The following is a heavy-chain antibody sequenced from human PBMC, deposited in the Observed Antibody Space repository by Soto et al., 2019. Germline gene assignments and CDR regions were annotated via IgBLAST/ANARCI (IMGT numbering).Heavy chain of an antibody. D-gene: IGHD2-2*03. Sequence: GGSLRLSCAASGFTFSSYWMSWVRQAPGKGLEWVANIKQDGSEKYYVDSVKGRFTISRDNAKNSLYLQMNSLRAEDTAVYYCARVDIVVVPAAIVFDYWGQGTPVTVSS. CDR1: GFTFSSYW. V-gene: IGHV3-7*04. CDR2: IKQDGSEK. J-gene: IGHJ4*02. CDR3: ARVDIVVVPAAIVFDY.